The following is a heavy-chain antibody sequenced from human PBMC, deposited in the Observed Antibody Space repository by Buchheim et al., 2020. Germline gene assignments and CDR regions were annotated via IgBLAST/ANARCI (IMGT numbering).Heavy chain of an antibody. CDR1: GFTFSSYD. J-gene: IGHJ6*02. Sequence: EVQLVESGGGLVQPGGSLRLSCAASGFTFSSYDMHWVRQATGKGLEWVSAIGTAGDPYYPGSVKGRFTISRENAKNSLYLQMNSLRAGDTAVYYCARGASYSGSYPYYYYYYGMDVWGQGTT. V-gene: IGHV3-13*05. CDR3: ARGASYSGSYPYYYYYYGMDV. D-gene: IGHD1-26*01. CDR2: IGTAGDP.